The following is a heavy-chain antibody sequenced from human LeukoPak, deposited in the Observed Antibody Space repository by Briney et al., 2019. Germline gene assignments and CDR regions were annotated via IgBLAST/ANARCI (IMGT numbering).Heavy chain of an antibody. D-gene: IGHD6-13*01. CDR3: ARDSEQLVSDY. CDR2: IDYSGST. Sequence: SETLSLTCTVSGGSISSGGYYWSWIRQHPGKGLEWIGYIDYSGSTYYNPSLKSRVTISVDTSKNQFSLKLSSVTAADTAVYYCARDSEQLVSDYWGQGTLVTVSS. CDR1: GGSISSGGYY. V-gene: IGHV4-31*03. J-gene: IGHJ4*02.